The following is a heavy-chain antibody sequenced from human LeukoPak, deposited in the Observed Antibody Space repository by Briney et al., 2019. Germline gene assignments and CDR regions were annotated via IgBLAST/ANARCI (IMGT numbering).Heavy chain of an antibody. Sequence: PSQTLSLTCTVSGGSISSGGYYWSWIRQHPGKGLEWIGYIYYSGSTHYNPSLKSRVTISVDTSKNQFSLKLSSVTAADTAVYYCARRSIAARRSFDYWGQGTLVTVSS. CDR2: IYYSGST. V-gene: IGHV4-31*03. J-gene: IGHJ4*02. CDR1: GGSISSGGYY. CDR3: ARRSIAARRSFDY. D-gene: IGHD6-6*01.